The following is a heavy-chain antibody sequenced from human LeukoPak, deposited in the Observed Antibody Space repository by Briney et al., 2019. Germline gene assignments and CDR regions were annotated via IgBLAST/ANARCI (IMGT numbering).Heavy chain of an antibody. CDR1: GYTFTGYY. J-gene: IGHJ6*03. D-gene: IGHD3-22*01. V-gene: IGHV1-2*02. Sequence: ASVKVSCKASGYTFTGYYMHWVRQAPGQGLDLMGWINPNSGGTNYAQNFQGRVTMTRDTSISTAYMELSRLRSDDTAVYYCARGPIWGDTYYYDSSGSLGYYYYYMDVWGKGTTVTISS. CDR2: INPNSGGT. CDR3: ARGPIWGDTYYYDSSGSLGYYYYYMDV.